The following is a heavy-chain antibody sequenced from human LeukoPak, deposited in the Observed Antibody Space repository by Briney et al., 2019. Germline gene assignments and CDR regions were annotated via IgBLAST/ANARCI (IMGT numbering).Heavy chain of an antibody. CDR3: ARGRWPGGHFDY. Sequence: GGSLRLSCAASGFTFSSYAMSWVRQAPGKGLEWVSAISGSGGSTYYADSVKGRFTISRDNSKNTLYLQMNSLRAGDTAIYYCARGRWPGGHFDYWGQGTLVTVSS. CDR2: ISGSGGST. V-gene: IGHV3-23*01. J-gene: IGHJ4*02. D-gene: IGHD4-23*01. CDR1: GFTFSSYA.